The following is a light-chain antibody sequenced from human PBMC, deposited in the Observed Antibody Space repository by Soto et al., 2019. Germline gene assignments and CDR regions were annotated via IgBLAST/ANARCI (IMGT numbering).Light chain of an antibody. CDR3: QQSFSTLWT. CDR1: QSISWY. CDR2: TAS. J-gene: IGKJ1*01. V-gene: IGKV1-39*01. Sequence: DIQMTQSPSSLSASVGDRVTITCRASQSISWYLNWYQQKPGKAPKLLIYTASSLQSGVPSRFSGSRSATDFTLTITSLQPEDFATYYCQQSFSTLWTFGQGTKVEIK.